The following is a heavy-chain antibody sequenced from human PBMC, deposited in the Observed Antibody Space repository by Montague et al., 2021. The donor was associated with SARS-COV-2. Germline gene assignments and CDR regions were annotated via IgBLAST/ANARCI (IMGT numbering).Heavy chain of an antibody. Sequence: CAISGDSVSVSRAAWNCLRRSRSNALDGLGWYYYWSKWYYEYAVSLKSRITINPDTSKNQFSLQVKSMTPEDTAVYYCALAVAGRGGYDYWGQGTLVTVSS. V-gene: IGHV6-1*01. CDR1: GDSVSVSRAA. D-gene: IGHD6-19*01. CDR3: ALAVAGRGGYDY. CDR2: YYYWSKWYY. J-gene: IGHJ4*02.